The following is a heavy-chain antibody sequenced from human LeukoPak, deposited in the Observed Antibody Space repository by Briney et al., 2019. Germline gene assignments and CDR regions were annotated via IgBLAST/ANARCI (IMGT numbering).Heavy chain of an antibody. Sequence: SLRLSCAASGFTFSSYAMHWVRQAPGKGLEWVAVISYDGSNKYYADSVKGRFTISRDNSKNTLYLQMNSLRAEDTAVYYCARGGDYGPFDYWGQGTLVTVSS. J-gene: IGHJ4*02. D-gene: IGHD4-17*01. CDR3: ARGGDYGPFDY. CDR1: GFTFSSYA. CDR2: ISYDGSNK. V-gene: IGHV3-30-3*01.